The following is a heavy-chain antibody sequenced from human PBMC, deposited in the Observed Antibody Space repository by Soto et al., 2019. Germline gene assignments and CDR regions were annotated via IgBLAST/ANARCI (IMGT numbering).Heavy chain of an antibody. CDR2: INPDTGGT. CDR1: GYSFTGYY. J-gene: IGHJ4*02. CDR3: ARDYNWALSY. D-gene: IGHD1-1*01. Sequence: ASVKVSCKASGYSFTGYYIHWVRQAPGQGLEWMGWINPDTGGTNYAQKFQDWVSMTRDTSLSTAYMELSRLTSDDTAIYYCARDYNWALSYWGQGTLVTLSS. V-gene: IGHV1-2*04.